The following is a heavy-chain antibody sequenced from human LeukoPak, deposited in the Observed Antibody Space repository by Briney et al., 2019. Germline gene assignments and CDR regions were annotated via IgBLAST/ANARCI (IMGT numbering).Heavy chain of an antibody. J-gene: IGHJ5*01. D-gene: IGHD3-22*01. Sequence: GGSLRLSCTASGFTFDDYAMHWVRQPPGKGLEWVSLISGDGGSTYYADSVKGRFTISRDNSKNSLYLQMNSLRTEDTALYYCAKDSASVTSGYSYNWFDFWGQGTLATVSS. CDR2: ISGDGGST. V-gene: IGHV3-43*02. CDR3: AKDSASVTSGYSYNWFDF. CDR1: GFTFDDYA.